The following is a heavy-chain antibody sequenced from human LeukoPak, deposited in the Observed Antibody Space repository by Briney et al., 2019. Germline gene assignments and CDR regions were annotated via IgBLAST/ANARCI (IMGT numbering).Heavy chain of an antibody. CDR3: TSLDY. V-gene: IGHV4-39*07. CDR1: GGSISSSSYY. J-gene: IGHJ4*02. CDR2: LSYSGDT. Sequence: SETLSLTCTVYGGSISSSSYYWGWIRQHPGKGLEWIGSLSYSGDTFYNPSLKSRITILVDTSKNQFSLKLTSVAAADTAVYYCTSLDYWGQGTLVTVSS.